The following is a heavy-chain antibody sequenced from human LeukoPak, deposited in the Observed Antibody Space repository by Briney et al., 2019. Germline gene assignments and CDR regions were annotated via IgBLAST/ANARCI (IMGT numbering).Heavy chain of an antibody. Sequence: GGSPRLSCAASGFTFSSYAIHWVRQAPGKGLEWVAVTSYDGSNKYYADSVKGRFTISRDNSKNTLYLQMNSLRAEDTAVYYCARTVPGLYYYYYYGMDVWGQGTTVTVSS. CDR2: TSYDGSNK. CDR3: ARTVPGLYYYYYYGMDV. J-gene: IGHJ6*02. CDR1: GFTFSSYA. V-gene: IGHV3-30-3*01. D-gene: IGHD4-4*01.